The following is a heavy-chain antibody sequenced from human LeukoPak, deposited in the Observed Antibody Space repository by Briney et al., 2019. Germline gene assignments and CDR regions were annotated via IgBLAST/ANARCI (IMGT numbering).Heavy chain of an antibody. J-gene: IGHJ6*02. V-gene: IGHV3-9*01. Sequence: GRSLRLSCAASGFTFDDYAMHWVRQAPGKDLEWVSGISWNSGSIGYADSVKGRFTISRDNAKNSLYLQMNSLRAEDTALYYCAKDPMVRGVVLGMDVWGQGTTVTVSS. D-gene: IGHD3-10*01. CDR2: ISWNSGSI. CDR3: AKDPMVRGVVLGMDV. CDR1: GFTFDDYA.